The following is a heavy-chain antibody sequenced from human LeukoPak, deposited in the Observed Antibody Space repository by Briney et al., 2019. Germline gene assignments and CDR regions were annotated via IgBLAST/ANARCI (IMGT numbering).Heavy chain of an antibody. CDR1: VGSFSGYY. D-gene: IGHD3-10*01. CDR2: INHSGST. Sequence: NPSETLSLTCAVYVGSFSGYYWSWIRQPPGKGLEWMGEINHSGSTNYNPSLKSRVTISVDTSKNQFSLKLSSVTAADTAVYYCARGKPYYYGSGSYLGGLYFDYWGQGSLVTVSS. CDR3: ARGKPYYYGSGSYLGGLYFDY. J-gene: IGHJ4*02. V-gene: IGHV4-34*01.